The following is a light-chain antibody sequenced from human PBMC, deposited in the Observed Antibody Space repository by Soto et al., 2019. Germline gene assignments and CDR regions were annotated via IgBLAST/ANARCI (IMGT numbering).Light chain of an antibody. Sequence: EIVLTQSPATLSLSPGERATLSCRASQSVSSYLAWYQQKPGQDPRLLIYDASNRATGIPARFSGSGSGTDFTLTISSLHSEEFAVYYCQQYNHWPGTFGQGTKVDI. CDR2: DAS. CDR3: QQYNHWPGT. J-gene: IGKJ1*01. CDR1: QSVSSY. V-gene: IGKV3-11*01.